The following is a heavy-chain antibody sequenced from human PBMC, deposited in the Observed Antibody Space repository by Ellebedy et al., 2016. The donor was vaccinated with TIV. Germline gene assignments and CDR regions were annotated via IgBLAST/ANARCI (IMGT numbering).Heavy chain of an antibody. J-gene: IGHJ3*02. V-gene: IGHV4-59*01. CDR2: IYYSGST. CDR3: ARPDYGDNDAFDI. CDR1: GGSISSYY. D-gene: IGHD4-17*01. Sequence: MPSETLSLTCTVSGGSISSYYWSWIRQPPGKRLEWIGYIYYSGSTNYNPSLKSRVTISVDTSKNQFSLKLSSVTAADTAVYYCARPDYGDNDAFDIWGQGTMVTVSS.